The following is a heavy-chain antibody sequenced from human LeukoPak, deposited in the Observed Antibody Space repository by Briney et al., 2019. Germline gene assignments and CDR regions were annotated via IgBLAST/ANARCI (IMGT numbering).Heavy chain of an antibody. CDR3: ARREIYYDSSGSSDY. CDR1: GYTFIDYY. V-gene: IGHV1-2*02. J-gene: IGHJ4*02. D-gene: IGHD3-22*01. CDR2: INPNSDGT. Sequence: ASVTVSFKATGYTFIDYYMHWLRPAPGQGLEWMGWINPNSDGTNYPQKFQGRVTMTRDTSISTAYMELSRLRSDDTAVYYGARREIYYDSSGSSDYWGQGTLVTVSS.